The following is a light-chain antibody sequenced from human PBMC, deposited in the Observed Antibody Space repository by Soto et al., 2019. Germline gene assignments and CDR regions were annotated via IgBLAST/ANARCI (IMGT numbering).Light chain of an antibody. V-gene: IGLV1-44*01. Sequence: QSVLTQPPSASGTPGQRVTISCSGSSSNIGSYGVNWYHQVPGTAPKLLIYSNTQRPSGVPDRFSGSQTGTSASLAIRGLQSEDESDYYCASWDDSLSAPVFGGGTKVTVL. J-gene: IGLJ2*01. CDR3: ASWDDSLSAPV. CDR2: SNT. CDR1: SSNIGSYG.